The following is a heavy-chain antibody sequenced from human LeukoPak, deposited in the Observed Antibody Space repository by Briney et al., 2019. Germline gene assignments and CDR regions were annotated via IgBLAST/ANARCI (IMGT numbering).Heavy chain of an antibody. D-gene: IGHD5-18*01. V-gene: IGHV3-21*01. Sequence: GGSLRLSCAASGFTFSSYSMNWVRQAPGKGLEWVSSISSSSSYIYYADSVKGRFTIFRDNAKDSLYLQMNSLRAEDTAVYYCASIIGGYSYGFDYWGQGTLVTVSS. CDR2: ISSSSSYI. CDR1: GFTFSSYS. CDR3: ASIIGGYSYGFDY. J-gene: IGHJ4*02.